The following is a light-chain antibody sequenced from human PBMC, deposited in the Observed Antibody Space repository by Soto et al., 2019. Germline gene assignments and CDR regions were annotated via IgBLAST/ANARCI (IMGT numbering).Light chain of an antibody. CDR2: EAS. J-gene: IGKJ5*01. Sequence: DMQLTQSPSSLSASIGDRVTITCQASQDIRNYLNWYQQKPGKAPKVLIYEASTLDTGVPSRFSGSGSGTDFTLTITSLQPEDIATYYCQHYDTVPPFTFGQGTRLEI. CDR3: QHYDTVPPFT. V-gene: IGKV1-33*01. CDR1: QDIRNY.